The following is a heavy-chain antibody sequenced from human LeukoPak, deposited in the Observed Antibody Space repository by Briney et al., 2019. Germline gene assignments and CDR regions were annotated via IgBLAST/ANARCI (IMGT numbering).Heavy chain of an antibody. Sequence: ASVKVSCKASGYTFTGHYIHWVRQAPGQGLEWMGWINPNNGGTNYARGFQGRVTMTRDTSISTAYMELTGLTSDDTAVYYCASRSSTVAKFPFHYWGQGTLVTVSS. CDR3: ASRSSTVAKFPFHY. D-gene: IGHD4-17*01. J-gene: IGHJ4*02. CDR2: INPNNGGT. CDR1: GYTFTGHY. V-gene: IGHV1-2*02.